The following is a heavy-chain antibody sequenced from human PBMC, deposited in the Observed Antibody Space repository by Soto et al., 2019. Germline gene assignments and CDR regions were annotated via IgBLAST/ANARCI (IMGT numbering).Heavy chain of an antibody. D-gene: IGHD2-2*02. J-gene: IGHJ6*02. CDR2: ISSRSDI. CDR1: GFTFSTFS. CDR3: AREYTAWPLAYGLDV. V-gene: IGHV3-21*01. Sequence: GSLKLSRVGPGFTFSTFSLNWVRPASGKGLEWVSSISSRSDIYYADSLKGRFTISRDNAKNSVSLQMNSLRAEDTAVYYCAREYTAWPLAYGLDVWGQGTTVTVSS.